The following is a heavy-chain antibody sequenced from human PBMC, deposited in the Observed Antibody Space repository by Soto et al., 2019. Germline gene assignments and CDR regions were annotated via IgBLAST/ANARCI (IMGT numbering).Heavy chain of an antibody. J-gene: IGHJ6*02. CDR2: IYPGDSGT. CDR3: ARPRYPGRGYYGMDV. CDR1: GYSFTTYW. V-gene: IGHV5-51*01. Sequence: GESLKISCKGSGYSFTTYWIGWVRQMPGKGLECMGIIYPGDSGTRYSPSFQGQVTISADKSISTAYLQWSSLKASDTAMYYCARPRYPGRGYYGMDVWGQGTTVTVSS. D-gene: IGHD2-15*01.